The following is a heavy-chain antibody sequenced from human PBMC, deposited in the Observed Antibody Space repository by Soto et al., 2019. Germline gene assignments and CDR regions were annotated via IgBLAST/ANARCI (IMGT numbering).Heavy chain of an antibody. Sequence: GGSLRLSCAASGFTFSSYSMNWVRQAPGKGLEWVSSISSSSSYIYYADSVKGRFTISRDNAKNSLYLQMNSLRAEDTAVYYCARDGGYDYIWGSNPLGMSHWGQGTLVTVSS. V-gene: IGHV3-21*01. CDR3: ARDGGYDYIWGSNPLGMSH. CDR2: ISSSSSYI. D-gene: IGHD3-16*02. J-gene: IGHJ4*02. CDR1: GFTFSSYS.